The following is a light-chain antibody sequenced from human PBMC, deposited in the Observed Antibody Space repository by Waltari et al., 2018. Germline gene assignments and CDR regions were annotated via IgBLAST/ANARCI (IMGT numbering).Light chain of an antibody. Sequence: SIMLSQPPSMSVAPGQTARITCGGNNIESESVHWYQQKPGQAPLVVLYDDSARPSGIPMRFSGSNSGNKATLTISRVEAGDEADDYCQLWDTSNDRVVFGGGT. CDR2: DDS. CDR1: NIESES. J-gene: IGLJ3*02. CDR3: QLWDTSNDRVV. V-gene: IGLV3-21*02.